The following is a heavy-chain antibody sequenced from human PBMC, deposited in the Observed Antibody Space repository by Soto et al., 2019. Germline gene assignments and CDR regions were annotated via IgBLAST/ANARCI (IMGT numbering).Heavy chain of an antibody. J-gene: IGHJ6*03. D-gene: IGHD3-10*01. Sequence: GGSLRLSCAASGFTFSSYAMSWVRQAPGKGLEWVSAISGSGGSTYYADSVKGRFTISRDNSKNTLYLQMNSLRAEDTAVYYCANTFLFGSGEYYMDVWGKGTTVTVSS. CDR1: GFTFSSYA. CDR3: ANTFLFGSGEYYMDV. V-gene: IGHV3-23*01. CDR2: ISGSGGST.